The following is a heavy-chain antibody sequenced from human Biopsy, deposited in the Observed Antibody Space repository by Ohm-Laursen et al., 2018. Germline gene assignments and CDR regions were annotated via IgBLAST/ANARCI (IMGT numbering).Heavy chain of an antibody. Sequence: SETLSLTCAVSGYSISSDYRWGWIRQSPGKGLEWIGNIYYSGNTDYSPSLKSRVTISVDTSNNQFSLKLRSVTAADTAVYYCARQVDFWSGYVDYWGQGTLVAISS. D-gene: IGHD3-3*01. CDR2: IYYSGNT. CDR3: ARQVDFWSGYVDY. V-gene: IGHV4-38-2*01. CDR1: GYSISSDYR. J-gene: IGHJ4*02.